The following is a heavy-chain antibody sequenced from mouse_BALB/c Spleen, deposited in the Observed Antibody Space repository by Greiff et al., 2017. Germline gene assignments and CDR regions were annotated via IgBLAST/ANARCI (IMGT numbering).Heavy chain of an antibody. CDR3: VRGIYYGLDY. CDR2: IWTGGGT. Sequence: LVESGPGLVAPSQSLSITCTVSGFSLTSYDISWIRQPPGKGLEWLGVIWTGGGTNYNSAFMSRLSISKDNSKSQVFLKMNSLQTDDTAIYYCVRGIYYGLDYWGQGTTLTVSS. J-gene: IGHJ2*01. CDR1: GFSLTSYD. V-gene: IGHV2-9-2*01. D-gene: IGHD1-2*01.